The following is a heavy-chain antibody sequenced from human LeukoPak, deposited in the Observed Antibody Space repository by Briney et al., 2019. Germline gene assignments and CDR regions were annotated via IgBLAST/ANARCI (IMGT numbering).Heavy chain of an antibody. J-gene: IGHJ4*02. CDR1: GGSISSGSYY. CDR3: ARGDVDTVIDY. Sequence: PSETLSLTCTVSGGSISSGSYYWSWIRQPAGKGLEWIGRIYTSGSTKYNPSLKSRVTISLDTSKNQFSLKLSSVNAADTAVYYCARGDVDTVIDYWGQGTLVTVSS. D-gene: IGHD5-18*01. V-gene: IGHV4-61*02. CDR2: IYTSGST.